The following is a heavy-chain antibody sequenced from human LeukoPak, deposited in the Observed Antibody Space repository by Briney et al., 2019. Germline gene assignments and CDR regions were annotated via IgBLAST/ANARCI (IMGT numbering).Heavy chain of an antibody. CDR1: GGTFSSYA. V-gene: IGHV1-69*13. D-gene: IGHD5-24*01. Sequence: SVKVSCKASGGTFSSYAISWVRQAPGQGLEWMGGIIPIFGTANYAQKFQGRVTITADESTSTAYMELSSLRFEDTAAYYCARDIGRRDGYNLYYFDYWGQGTLVTVSS. J-gene: IGHJ4*02. CDR2: IIPIFGTA. CDR3: ARDIGRRDGYNLYYFDY.